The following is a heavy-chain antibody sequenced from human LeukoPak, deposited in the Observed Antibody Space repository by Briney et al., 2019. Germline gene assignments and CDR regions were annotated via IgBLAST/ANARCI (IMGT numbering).Heavy chain of an antibody. D-gene: IGHD2-15*01. J-gene: IGHJ4*02. CDR3: ARERVAATPTFDY. CDR1: GYTFTGYY. V-gene: IGHV1-2*02. Sequence: ASVKVSCKASGYTFTGYYMHWVRQAPGQGLEWMGWINPNSGGTNYAQKFQGRVTMTRDTSISTAYMELSRLRSDDTAVYYCARERVAATPTFDYWGQGTLVTVSS. CDR2: INPNSGGT.